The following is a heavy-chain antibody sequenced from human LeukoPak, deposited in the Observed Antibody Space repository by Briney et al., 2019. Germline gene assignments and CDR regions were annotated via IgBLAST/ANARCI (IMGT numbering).Heavy chain of an antibody. CDR3: ARGHSPVTTKVSYFQH. CDR2: INHSGST. CDR1: GGSFSGYY. J-gene: IGHJ1*01. D-gene: IGHD4-17*01. Sequence: PSETLSLTCAAYGGSFSGYYWSWIRQAPGKGLEWIGEINHSGSTNYNPSLKSRVTILVDTSKNQFSLKLSSVTAADTAVYYCARGHSPVTTKVSYFQHWGQGTLVTVSS. V-gene: IGHV4-34*01.